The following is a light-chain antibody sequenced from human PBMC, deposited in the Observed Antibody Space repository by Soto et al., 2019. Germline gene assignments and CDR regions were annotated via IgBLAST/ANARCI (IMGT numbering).Light chain of an antibody. CDR3: QQSYGTPIT. Sequence: DIQMTQSPSSLSASVGDRVTVTCRASQSISRYLNWYQQKPGKAPNILIYVASSLQSEVPSRFSGSGSGTDLNLTITSLQPEDFATYYCQQSYGTPITCGQGTRLEIK. J-gene: IGKJ5*01. CDR2: VAS. CDR1: QSISRY. V-gene: IGKV1-39*01.